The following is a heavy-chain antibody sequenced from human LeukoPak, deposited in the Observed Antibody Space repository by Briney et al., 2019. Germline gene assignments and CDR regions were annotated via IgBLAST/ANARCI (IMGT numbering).Heavy chain of an antibody. D-gene: IGHD3-22*01. V-gene: IGHV4-34*01. CDR3: ARGRQDVNMILVVMAGVSYYLDV. J-gene: IGHJ6*03. CDR1: GGSFSDYY. CDR2: MSPSGSS. Sequence: SETLSLTCAVYGGSFSDYYWTWVRQTPGKGLEWIGEMSPSGSSNYNPSLKSRVTISVDTSKNQFSLKLRSVTAADTAVYYCARGRQDVNMILVVMAGVSYYLDVWSKGTTVTVS.